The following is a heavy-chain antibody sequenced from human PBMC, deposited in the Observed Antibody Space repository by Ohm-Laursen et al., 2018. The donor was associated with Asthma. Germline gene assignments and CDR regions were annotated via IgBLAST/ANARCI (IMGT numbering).Heavy chain of an antibody. CDR1: GFTFSSYG. Sequence: SLRLSCSASGFTFSSYGMHWVRQAPGKGLEWVAVISYDGSNKYYADSVKGRFTISRDNSKNTLYLQMNSLRAEDTAVYYCAKVRKDIVVVPAAMAYYYYYGMDVWGQGTTVTVSS. CDR2: ISYDGSNK. J-gene: IGHJ6*02. V-gene: IGHV3-30*18. CDR3: AKVRKDIVVVPAAMAYYYYYGMDV. D-gene: IGHD2-2*01.